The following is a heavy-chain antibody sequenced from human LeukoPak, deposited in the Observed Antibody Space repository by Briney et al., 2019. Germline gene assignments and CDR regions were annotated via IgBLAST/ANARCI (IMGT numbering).Heavy chain of an antibody. CDR3: AKGRYGGESGYFDY. V-gene: IGHV3-23*01. J-gene: IGHJ4*02. Sequence: GGSLRLSCAASGFTFSNYAMSWVRQAPGEGLQWVSAISGGGGNTYNADSVKGRFTISRDNSKNTLYLQMNSLRAEDTAVYHCAKGRYGGESGYFDYWGQGTLVTVSS. CDR2: ISGGGGNT. D-gene: IGHD4-23*01. CDR1: GFTFSNYA.